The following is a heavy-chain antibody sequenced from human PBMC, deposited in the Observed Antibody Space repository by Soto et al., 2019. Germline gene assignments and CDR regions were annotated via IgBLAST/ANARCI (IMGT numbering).Heavy chain of an antibody. CDR3: ASTGRRVTMIEGAFDI. Sequence: PGESLKISCKGSGYSFTSYWIGWVRQMPGKGLEWVGIIYPGDSDTRYSPSFQGQVTISADKSISTANLQCSSLKASATPMYYCASTGRRVTMIEGAFDIWGQGTMVTVSS. CDR1: GYSFTSYW. V-gene: IGHV5-51*01. CDR2: IYPGDSDT. J-gene: IGHJ3*02. D-gene: IGHD3-22*01.